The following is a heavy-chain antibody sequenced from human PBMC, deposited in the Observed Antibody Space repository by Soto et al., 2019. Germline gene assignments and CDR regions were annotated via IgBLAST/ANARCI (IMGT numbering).Heavy chain of an antibody. CDR1: GGSFTGNY. V-gene: IGHV4-34*01. D-gene: IGHD1-26*01. CDR3: AADSATSYFGMDV. J-gene: IGHJ6*02. CDR2: VNDSGST. Sequence: SETLSLTCAVYGGSFTGNYRSWIRQPPGKGLEWIGEVNDSGSTNFNPSLKSRVTISVDTSKKQFTLKLTSVTAADTAVYYCAADSATSYFGMDVWGHGTTVTVSS.